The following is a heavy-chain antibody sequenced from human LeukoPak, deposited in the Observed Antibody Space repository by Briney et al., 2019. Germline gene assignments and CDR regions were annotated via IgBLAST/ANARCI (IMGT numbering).Heavy chain of an antibody. CDR2: IYHSGST. CDR3: ARDNLGVGYGDYYFDY. CDR1: GGSISSSNW. V-gene: IGHV4-4*02. J-gene: IGHJ4*02. Sequence: PSETLSLTCAVSGGSISSSNWWSWVRQPPGKGLEWIGEIYHSGSTNYNPSLKSRVTISVEKSKNQFSLKLSSVTAADTAVYYCARDNLGVGYGDYYFDYWGQGTLVTVSS. D-gene: IGHD4-17*01.